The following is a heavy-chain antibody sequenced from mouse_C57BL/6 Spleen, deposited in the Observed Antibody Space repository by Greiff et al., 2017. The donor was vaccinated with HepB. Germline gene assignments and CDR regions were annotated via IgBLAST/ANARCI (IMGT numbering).Heavy chain of an antibody. J-gene: IGHJ4*01. Sequence: QVQLQQPGAELVKPGASVKLSCKASGYTFTSYWMHWVKQRPGRGLEWIGRIDPNSGGTKYNEKFKSKATLTVDKPASTAYMQLSSLTSEDSAVYYCARGTVVAAWDAMDYWGQGTSVTVSS. V-gene: IGHV1-72*01. CDR3: ARGTVVAAWDAMDY. CDR2: IDPNSGGT. CDR1: GYTFTSYW. D-gene: IGHD1-1*01.